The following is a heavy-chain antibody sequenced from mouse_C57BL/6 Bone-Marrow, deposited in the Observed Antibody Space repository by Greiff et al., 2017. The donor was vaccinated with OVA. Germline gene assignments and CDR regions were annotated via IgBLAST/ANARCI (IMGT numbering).Heavy chain of an antibody. J-gene: IGHJ3*01. CDR2: IDPSDSYT. Sequence: QVQLQQPGAELVRPGTSVKLSCKASGYTFTSYWMHWVKQRPGQGLEWIGVIDPSDSYTKYNQKFKGKATLTVDTSSSTAYKQLSSLTSDDSAVYYCARPYYYGSSWGFAYWGQGTLVTVSA. CDR1: GYTFTSYW. D-gene: IGHD1-1*01. V-gene: IGHV1-59*01. CDR3: ARPYYYGSSWGFAY.